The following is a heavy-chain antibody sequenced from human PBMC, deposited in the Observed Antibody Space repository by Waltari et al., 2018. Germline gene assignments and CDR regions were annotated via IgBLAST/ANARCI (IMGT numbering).Heavy chain of an antibody. J-gene: IGHJ1*01. Sequence: QVQLVQSGAEVKKPGSSVRVSCKASGGAFTKAGSTGVRQAPGQGLEWMGGITPVSGAGSSAQRFQNRVAISADESTTTSYLDLSNLRVDDTAIYYCAKVSWASVEPAWGYIQLWGQGTLVTVSS. V-gene: IGHV1-69*01. D-gene: IGHD2-2*01. CDR2: ITPVSGAG. CDR1: GGAFTKAG. CDR3: AKVSWASVEPAWGYIQL.